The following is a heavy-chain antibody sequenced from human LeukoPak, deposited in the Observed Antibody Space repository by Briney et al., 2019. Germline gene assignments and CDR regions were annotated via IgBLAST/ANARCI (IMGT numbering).Heavy chain of an antibody. V-gene: IGHV3-48*01. CDR1: GFTFSSYG. Sequence: GGTLRLSCAASGFTFSSYGMSWVRQAPGKGLEWVSYISSSSSTIYYADSVKGRFTISRDNAKNSLYPQMNSLRAEDTAVYYCARGYSWIQLWLPGVYFDYWGQGTLVTVSS. D-gene: IGHD5-18*01. CDR2: ISSSSSTI. CDR3: ARGYSWIQLWLPGVYFDY. J-gene: IGHJ4*02.